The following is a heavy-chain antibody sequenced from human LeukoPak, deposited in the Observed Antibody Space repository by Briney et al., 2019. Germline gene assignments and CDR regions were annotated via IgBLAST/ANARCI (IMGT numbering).Heavy chain of an antibody. CDR2: ISSSGSTI. Sequence: PGGSLRLSCAASGFTFSSYTMNWVRQAPGKGLEWLSYISSSGSTIYYADSVKGRFTISRDNAKNSLYLQMNSLRAEDTAVYYCAKEKYFVVVTGGFDYWGQGTLVTVSS. CDR1: GFTFSSYT. D-gene: IGHD2-21*02. J-gene: IGHJ4*02. CDR3: AKEKYFVVVTGGFDY. V-gene: IGHV3-48*01.